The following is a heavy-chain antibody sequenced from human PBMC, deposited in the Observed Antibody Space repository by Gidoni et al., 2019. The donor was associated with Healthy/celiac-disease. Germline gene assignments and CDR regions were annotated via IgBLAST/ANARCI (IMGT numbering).Heavy chain of an antibody. D-gene: IGHD3-9*01. Sequence: EVQLVESGGGLVQPGGSLRLSCAASGFTFSSYEMNWVRQAPGKGLEWVSYISSSGSTIYYADSVKGRFTISRDNAKNSLYLQMNSLRAEDTAVYYCARGDRTITIILTGYYGGFDYWGQGTLVTVSS. V-gene: IGHV3-48*03. CDR3: ARGDRTITIILTGYYGGFDY. J-gene: IGHJ4*02. CDR1: GFTFSSYE. CDR2: ISSSGSTI.